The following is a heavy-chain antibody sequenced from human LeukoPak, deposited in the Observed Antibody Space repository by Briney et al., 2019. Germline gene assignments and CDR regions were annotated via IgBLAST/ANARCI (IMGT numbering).Heavy chain of an antibody. CDR3: ARAGEYCSSTSCYWRLDY. J-gene: IGHJ4*02. Sequence: SETLSLTCTVSGGSIGSHYWSWIRQPPGKGLEWIGYIYYSGSTNYNPSLKSRVTISVDTSKNQFSLKLSSVTAADTAVYYCARAGEYCSSTSCYWRLDYWGQGTLDTVSS. CDR1: GGSIGSHY. V-gene: IGHV4-59*11. D-gene: IGHD2-2*01. CDR2: IYYSGST.